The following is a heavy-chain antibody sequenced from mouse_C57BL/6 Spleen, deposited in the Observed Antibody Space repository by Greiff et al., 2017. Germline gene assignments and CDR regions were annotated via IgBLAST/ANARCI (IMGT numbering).Heavy chain of an antibody. J-gene: IGHJ2*01. CDR3: ERYGNYLYFDY. D-gene: IGHD2-1*01. CDR1: GYAFSSYW. Sequence: VKLMESGAELVKPGASVKISCKASGYAFSSYWMNWVKQRPGKGLEWIGQIYPGDGDTNYNGKFKGKATLTADKSSSTAYMQLSSLTSEDSAVYVCERYGNYLYFDYWGQGTTLTVSS. V-gene: IGHV1-80*01. CDR2: IYPGDGDT.